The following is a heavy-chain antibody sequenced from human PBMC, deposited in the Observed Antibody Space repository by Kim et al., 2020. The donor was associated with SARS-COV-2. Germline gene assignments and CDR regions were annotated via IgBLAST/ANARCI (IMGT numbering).Heavy chain of an antibody. CDR3: AIVDRKYYYGSGSYKVGSYYYYYGMDV. CDR1: GGSFSGYY. Sequence: SETLSLTCAVYGGSFSGYYWSWIRQPPGKGLEWIGEINHSGSTNYNPSLKSRVTISVDTSKNQFSLKLSSVTAADTAVYYCAIVDRKYYYGSGSYKVGSYYYYYGMDVWGQGTTVTVSS. V-gene: IGHV4-34*01. CDR2: INHSGST. D-gene: IGHD3-10*01. J-gene: IGHJ6*02.